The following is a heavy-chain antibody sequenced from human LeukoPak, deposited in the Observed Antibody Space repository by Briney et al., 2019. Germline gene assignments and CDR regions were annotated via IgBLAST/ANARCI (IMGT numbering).Heavy chain of an antibody. CDR2: ISGSGDST. J-gene: IGHJ4*02. CDR1: GFTFSIYA. D-gene: IGHD6-19*01. CDR3: AKGGGWSPAVLFDY. Sequence: PGGSLRLSCAASGFTFSIYAMSWVRQAPGKGLEWVSGISGSGDSTYYVDSVKGRFTISRDNSKNTLYLQMNTLRAEDTAVYYCAKGGGWSPAVLFDYWGQGTLVTVSS. V-gene: IGHV3-23*01.